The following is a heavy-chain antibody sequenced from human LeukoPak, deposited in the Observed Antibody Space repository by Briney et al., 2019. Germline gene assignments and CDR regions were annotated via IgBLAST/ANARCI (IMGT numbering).Heavy chain of an antibody. CDR1: GGSISSSSYY. CDR2: IYTSGST. V-gene: IGHV4-61*02. CDR3: ARDHAAFDY. D-gene: IGHD2-15*01. Sequence: PSETLSLTCTVSGGSISSSSYYWSWIRQPAGKGLEWIGRIYTSGSTNYNPSLKSRVTISVDTSKNQFSLKLSSVTAADTAVYYCARDHAAFDYWGQGTLVTVSS. J-gene: IGHJ4*02.